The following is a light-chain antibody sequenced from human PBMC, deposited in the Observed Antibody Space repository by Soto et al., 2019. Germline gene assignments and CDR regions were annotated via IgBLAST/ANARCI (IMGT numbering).Light chain of an antibody. V-gene: IGLV2-14*01. CDR3: SSYTSSTTWV. J-gene: IGLJ3*02. Sequence: QSVLTQPASMSGSPGQSITISCTGTSSDVGAYNYVSWYQQHPGKAPKLMIYEVSYRPSGVSDRFSGSRSGNTASLTISGLQAEDESDYYCSSYTSSTTWVFGGGTKLTVL. CDR1: SSDVGAYNY. CDR2: EVS.